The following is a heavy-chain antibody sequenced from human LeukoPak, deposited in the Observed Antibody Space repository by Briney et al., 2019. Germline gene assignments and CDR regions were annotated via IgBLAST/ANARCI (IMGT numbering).Heavy chain of an antibody. Sequence: PGGSLRLSCAASGFTLDDYGMSWVRQAPGKGLEWVSGLNWNGGTTGYADSVKGRFTISRDNAKNSLYLQMNSLRAEDTALYYCARVHYYDSSGYKRPFDYWGQGTLVTVSS. J-gene: IGHJ4*02. V-gene: IGHV3-20*04. CDR3: ARVHYYDSSGYKRPFDY. CDR2: LNWNGGTT. D-gene: IGHD3-22*01. CDR1: GFTLDDYG.